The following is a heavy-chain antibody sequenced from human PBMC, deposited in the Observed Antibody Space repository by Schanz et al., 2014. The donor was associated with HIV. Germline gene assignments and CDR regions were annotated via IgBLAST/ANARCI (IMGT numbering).Heavy chain of an antibody. J-gene: IGHJ4*02. Sequence: EVQLLESGGGLVQPGGSLRISCVASGFSFLRYEMSWVRQAPGKGLEWLANIKLDGSEKYYVDSVKGRFTISRDNTKNSLYLQMNSLRDDDMAVYYCTTDQFGGYFVHWGQGALVTVSS. CDR3: TTDQFGGYFVH. D-gene: IGHD5-12*01. CDR2: IKLDGSEK. V-gene: IGHV3-7*01. CDR1: GFSFLRYE.